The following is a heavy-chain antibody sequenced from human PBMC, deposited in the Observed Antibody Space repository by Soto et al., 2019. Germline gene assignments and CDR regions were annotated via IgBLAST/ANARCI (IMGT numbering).Heavy chain of an antibody. V-gene: IGHV4-4*02. CDR1: GGSFTSNNW. Sequence: SETLSLTCAVSGGSFTSNNWWTWVRQPPGQGLEWIGEIYQTGSTNYNPSLKSRVTISLDKSENQFSLKVTSLTAADTAVYYCASRDPGTSVDYWGQGTLVTVSS. D-gene: IGHD1-7*01. CDR3: ASRDPGTSVDY. J-gene: IGHJ4*02. CDR2: IYQTGST.